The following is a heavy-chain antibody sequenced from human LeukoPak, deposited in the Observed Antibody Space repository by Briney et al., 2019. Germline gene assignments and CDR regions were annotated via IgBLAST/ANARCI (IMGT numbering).Heavy chain of an antibody. V-gene: IGHV4-30-4*01. J-gene: IGHJ4*02. CDR1: GGSISSGDYY. CDR3: ARCYDSSGYSISGFDY. CDR2: IYYSGST. Sequence: PSETLSLTCTVSGGSISSGDYYWSWIRQPPGKGLEWIGYIYYSGSTYYNPSLKSRVTISVDTSKNQFSLELSSVTAADTAVYYCARCYDSSGYSISGFDYWGQGRLVTVSS. D-gene: IGHD3-22*01.